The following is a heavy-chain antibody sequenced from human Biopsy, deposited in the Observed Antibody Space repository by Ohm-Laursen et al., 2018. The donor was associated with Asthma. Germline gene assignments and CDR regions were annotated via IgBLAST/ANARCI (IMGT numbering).Heavy chain of an antibody. CDR3: AREGGDYLSGYYYYYGMDV. J-gene: IGHJ6*02. Sequence: SLRLSCAASGFTFSSYSMNWVRQAPGKGLEWVSYISSSSSTIYYADSVKGRFTISRDNAKNSLYLHMNSLRAEDTAVYYCAREGGDYLSGYYYYYGMDVWGQGTTVTVSS. CDR2: ISSSSSTI. CDR1: GFTFSSYS. D-gene: IGHD4-17*01. V-gene: IGHV3-48*01.